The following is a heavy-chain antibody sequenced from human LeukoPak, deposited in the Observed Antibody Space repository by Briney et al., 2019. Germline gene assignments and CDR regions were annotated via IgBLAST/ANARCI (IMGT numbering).Heavy chain of an antibody. J-gene: IGHJ4*02. V-gene: IGHV1-69*04. CDR3: ARYYYDSSGFSQTFFDC. D-gene: IGHD3-22*01. CDR1: GGTFSSYA. Sequence: GASVKVSCKASGGTFSSYAITWVRQAPGQGLEWMGRIIPIFGIANYAQKFQGRVTITADKSTSTAYMELSSLRSEDTAVYYCARYYYDSSGFSQTFFDCWGQGTLVTVPS. CDR2: IIPIFGIA.